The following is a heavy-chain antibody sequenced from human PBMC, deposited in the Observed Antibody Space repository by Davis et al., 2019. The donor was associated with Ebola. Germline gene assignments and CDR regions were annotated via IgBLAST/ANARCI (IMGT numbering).Heavy chain of an antibody. V-gene: IGHV3-30-3*01. J-gene: IGHJ4*02. D-gene: IGHD3-10*01. CDR2: ISYDGSNK. CDR1: EFTFSMYA. Sequence: GESLKISCAASEFTFSMYAMHWVRQAPGKGLEWVAVISYDGSNKYYADSVKGRFTISRDNSKNTLYLQMNSLRDEDTAVYYCARAGSYYYGSGNTLDYWGQGTLVTVSS. CDR3: ARAGSYYYGSGNTLDY.